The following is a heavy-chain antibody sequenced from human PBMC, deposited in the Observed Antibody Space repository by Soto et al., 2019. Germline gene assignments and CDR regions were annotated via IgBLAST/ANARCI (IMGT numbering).Heavy chain of an antibody. CDR3: ARDNRAIVGASSLPYYFDY. CDR2: ISYDGSNK. Sequence: PGGSLRLSCAASGFTFSSYAMHWVRQAPGKGLEWVAVISYDGSNKYYADSVKGRFTISRDNSKNTLYLQMNSLRAEDTAVYYCARDNRAIVGASSLPYYFDYWGQGTLVTVSS. CDR1: GFTFSSYA. V-gene: IGHV3-30-3*01. D-gene: IGHD1-26*01. J-gene: IGHJ4*02.